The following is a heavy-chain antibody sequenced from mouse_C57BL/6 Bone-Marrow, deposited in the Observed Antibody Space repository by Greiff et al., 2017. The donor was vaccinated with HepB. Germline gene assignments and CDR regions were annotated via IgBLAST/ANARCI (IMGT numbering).Heavy chain of an antibody. CDR2: INPSSGYT. V-gene: IGHV1-7*01. J-gene: IGHJ4*01. D-gene: IGHD1-1*01. Sequence: VKVVESGAELAKPGASVKLSCKASGYTFTSYWMHWVKQRPGQGLEWIGYINPSSGYTKYNQKFKDKATLTADKSSSTAYMQLSSLTYEDSAVYYCANYYYGSSYEAMDYWGQGTSVTVSS. CDR3: ANYYYGSSYEAMDY. CDR1: GYTFTSYW.